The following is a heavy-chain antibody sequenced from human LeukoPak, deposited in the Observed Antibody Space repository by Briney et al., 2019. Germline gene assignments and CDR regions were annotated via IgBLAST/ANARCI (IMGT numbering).Heavy chain of an antibody. Sequence: GESLKISCEGSGYSFNSYWIGWVRQMPGKGLEWMGIIYPGDSDTRYSPSFQGQVPISADKSISTAYLQWSSLKASDTAMYYCARRITVSAKRYLDLWGQGTLVTVSS. D-gene: IGHD6-19*01. J-gene: IGHJ4*02. V-gene: IGHV5-51*01. CDR2: IYPGDSDT. CDR1: GYSFNSYW. CDR3: ARRITVSAKRYLDL.